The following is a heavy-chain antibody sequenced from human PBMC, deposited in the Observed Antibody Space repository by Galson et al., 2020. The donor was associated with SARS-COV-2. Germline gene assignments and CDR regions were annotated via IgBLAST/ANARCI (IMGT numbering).Heavy chain of an antibody. D-gene: IGHD3-10*02. CDR1: GFTFSRNG. Sequence: GGSLRLSCAASGFTFSRNGMHWVRQAPGKGLEWVAVIWYDGSHKYYVDSVKGRFTISRDNSKNTLYLQMNSLRAEDTAVYYCAKGSEDVQYYYGIDVWGQGTTVTVSS. J-gene: IGHJ6*02. V-gene: IGHV3-33*06. CDR3: AKGSEDVQYYYGIDV. CDR2: IWYDGSHK.